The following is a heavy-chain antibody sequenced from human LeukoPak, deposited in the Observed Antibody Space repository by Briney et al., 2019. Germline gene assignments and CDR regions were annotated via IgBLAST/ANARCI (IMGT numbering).Heavy chain of an antibody. Sequence: ASVKVSCKASGGTFSSYAISWVRQATGQGLEWMGWMNPNSGNTGYAQKFQGRVTMTRNTSISTAYMELSSLRSEDTAVYYCARMVIQLWPPDYYYYYGMDVWGQGTTVTVSS. CDR3: ARMVIQLWPPDYYYYYGMDV. J-gene: IGHJ6*02. V-gene: IGHV1-8*02. CDR2: MNPNSGNT. CDR1: GGTFSSYA. D-gene: IGHD5-18*01.